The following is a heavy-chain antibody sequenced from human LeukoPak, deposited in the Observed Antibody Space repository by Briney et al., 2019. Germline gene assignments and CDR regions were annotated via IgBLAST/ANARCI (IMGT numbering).Heavy chain of an antibody. J-gene: IGHJ5*02. V-gene: IGHV1-3*01. CDR2: INAGNGNT. CDR1: GGTFSSYA. D-gene: IGHD3-10*01. CDR3: ARDRGAARHNWFDP. Sequence: ASVKVSCKASGGTFSSYAISWLRQAPGQRLEWMGWINAGNGNTKYSQKFQGRVTITRDTSASTAYMELSSLRSEDTAVYYCARDRGAARHNWFDPWGQGTLVTVSS.